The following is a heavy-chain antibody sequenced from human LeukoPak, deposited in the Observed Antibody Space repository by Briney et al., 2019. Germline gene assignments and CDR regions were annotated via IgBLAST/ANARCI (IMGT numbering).Heavy chain of an antibody. CDR2: IIPIFGTA. J-gene: IGHJ3*02. V-gene: IGHV1-69*13. D-gene: IGHD1-7*01. Sequence: SVKVSCKTSGYTFMNYGITWVRQAPGQGLEWMGGIIPIFGTANYAQKFQGRVTITADESTSTAYMELSSLRSEDTAVYYCARAPLQELELRGHDAFDIWGQGTMVTVSS. CDR1: GYTFMNYG. CDR3: ARAPLQELELRGHDAFDI.